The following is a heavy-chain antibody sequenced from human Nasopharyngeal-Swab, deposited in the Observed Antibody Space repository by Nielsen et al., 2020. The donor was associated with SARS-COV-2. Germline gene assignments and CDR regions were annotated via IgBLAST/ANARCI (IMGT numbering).Heavy chain of an antibody. Sequence: GGSLRLSCSASGFVFSSYGMHWVRQAPGKGLEWVAVISYDGSNKYYADSAKGRFTISRDNSKNTLYLQMNSLRAEDTAVYYCAKVKIQLWLHDAFDIWGQGTMVTVSS. CDR3: AKVKIQLWLHDAFDI. CDR1: GFVFSSYG. J-gene: IGHJ3*02. V-gene: IGHV3-30*18. CDR2: ISYDGSNK. D-gene: IGHD5-18*01.